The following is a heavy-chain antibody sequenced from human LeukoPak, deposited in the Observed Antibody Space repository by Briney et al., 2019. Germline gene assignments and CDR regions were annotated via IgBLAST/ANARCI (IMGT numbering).Heavy chain of an antibody. CDR1: GFTFSSNA. CDR2: ISGSGGST. J-gene: IGHJ6*02. D-gene: IGHD3-10*01. CDR3: AKDSMVRGVYYYYYYGMDV. Sequence: GGSLRLSCAASGFTFSSNAMSWVRQAPGKGLEWVSAISGSGGSTYYADSVKGRFTISRDNSKNTLYLQMNSLRAEDTAVYYCAKDSMVRGVYYYYYYGMDVWGQGTTVTVSS. V-gene: IGHV3-23*01.